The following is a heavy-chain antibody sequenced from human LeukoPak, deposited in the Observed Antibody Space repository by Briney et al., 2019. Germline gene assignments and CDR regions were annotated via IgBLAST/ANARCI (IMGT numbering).Heavy chain of an antibody. J-gene: IGHJ4*02. CDR2: IKQDGSEK. D-gene: IGHD6-19*01. CDR1: GFTFSSYW. V-gene: IGHV3-7*01. Sequence: GGSLRLSCAASGFTFSSYWMSWVRQAPGKGLEWAANIKQDGSEKYYVDSVKGRFTISRDNAKNSLYLQMNSLRAEDTAVYYCAREGRGWSFDYFDYWGQGTLVTVSS. CDR3: AREGRGWSFDYFDY.